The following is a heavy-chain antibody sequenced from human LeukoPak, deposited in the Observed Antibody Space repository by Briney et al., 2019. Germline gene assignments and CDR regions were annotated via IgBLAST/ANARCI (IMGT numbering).Heavy chain of an antibody. J-gene: IGHJ4*02. CDR2: ISGSGGST. CDR3: AKDDDGVTMVRGVIIKPNY. V-gene: IGHV3-23*01. Sequence: GGSLRLSCAASGFTFSSYGMSWVRQAPGKGLEWVSAISGSGGSTYYADSVKGRFTISRDNSKNTLYLQMNSLRAEDTAVYYCAKDDDGVTMVRGVIIKPNYWGQGTLVTVSS. D-gene: IGHD3-10*01. CDR1: GFTFSSYG.